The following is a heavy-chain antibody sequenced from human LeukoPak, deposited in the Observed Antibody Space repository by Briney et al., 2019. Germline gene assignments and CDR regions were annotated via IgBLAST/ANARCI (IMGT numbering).Heavy chain of an antibody. V-gene: IGHV4-39*01. CDR1: GGSISSSSYY. D-gene: IGHD6-13*01. CDR3: ARRKEGSSWSRPDYYYYYMDV. J-gene: IGHJ6*03. CDR2: IYYSGST. Sequence: SETLSLTCTVSGGSISSSSYYWGWIRQPPGKGLEWIGSIYYSGSTYYNPSLKSRVTISVDTSKNQFSLKLSAVTAADTAVYYCARRKEGSSWSRPDYYYYYMDVWGKGTTVTISS.